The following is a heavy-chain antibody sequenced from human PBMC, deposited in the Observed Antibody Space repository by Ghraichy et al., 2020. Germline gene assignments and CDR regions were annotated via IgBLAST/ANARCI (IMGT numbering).Heavy chain of an antibody. CDR1: GSSISSYS. J-gene: IGHJ4*02. CDR2: ITSRSNLL. Sequence: GGSLRLSCTAPGSSISSYSMNWVRQTPGRGLEWVSFITSRSNLLYYADAVKGRFTISRDNAKNSVSLQMNSLRADDTGLYYCVREIGANSYGQGFDSWGQGTLVIVSS. CDR3: VREIGANSYGQGFDS. V-gene: IGHV3-48*04. D-gene: IGHD5-18*01.